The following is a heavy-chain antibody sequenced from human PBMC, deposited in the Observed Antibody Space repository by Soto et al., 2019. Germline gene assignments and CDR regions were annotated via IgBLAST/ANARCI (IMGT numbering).Heavy chain of an antibody. CDR3: ARSRHSGSYFFDY. Sequence: SETLSLTCTVSVGSISSGDYYWTWIRQPPGKGLEWIAYIHNTGSPYYNLSLKSRLTISLDTSKDQFSLRLSSVTAADTAVYYCARSRHSGSYFFDYWGQGILVTVSS. D-gene: IGHD1-26*01. V-gene: IGHV4-30-4*01. CDR1: VGSISSGDYY. CDR2: IHNTGSP. J-gene: IGHJ4*02.